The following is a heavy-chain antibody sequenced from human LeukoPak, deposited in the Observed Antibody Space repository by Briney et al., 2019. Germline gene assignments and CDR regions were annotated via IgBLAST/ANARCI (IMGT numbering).Heavy chain of an antibody. CDR1: GGSISSSSYY. D-gene: IGHD2-2*01. V-gene: IGHV3-21*04. CDR2: ISSSSSYI. J-gene: IGHJ4*02. CDR3: AKGRYCSSTSCPPNYFDY. Sequence: PSETLSLTCTVSGGSISSSSYYWGWVRQAPGKGLEWVSSISSSSSYIYYADSVKGRFTISRDNSKNTLYLQMNSLRAEDTAVYYCAKGRYCSSTSCPPNYFDYWGQGTPVTVSS.